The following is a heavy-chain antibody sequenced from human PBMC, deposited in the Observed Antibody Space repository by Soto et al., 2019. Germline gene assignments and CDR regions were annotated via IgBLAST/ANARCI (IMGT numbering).Heavy chain of an antibody. D-gene: IGHD6-13*01. Sequence: QVQLQQWGAGLLKPSETLSLTCAVYGGSFSGYYWSWIRQPPGKGLEWIGEINHSGSTNYNPSLKSRVTISVDTSKNQFSLKLSSVTAADTAVYYCARARKDYSSSWYVDWGQGTLVTVSS. V-gene: IGHV4-34*01. CDR1: GGSFSGYY. J-gene: IGHJ4*02. CDR2: INHSGST. CDR3: ARARKDYSSSWYVD.